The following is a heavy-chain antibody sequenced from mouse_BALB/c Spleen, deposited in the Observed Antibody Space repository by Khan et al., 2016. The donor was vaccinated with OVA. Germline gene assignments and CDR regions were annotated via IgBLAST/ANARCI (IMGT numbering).Heavy chain of an antibody. D-gene: IGHD1-1*01. CDR3: ARKNGSDFDY. CDR2: INPHIGET. V-gene: IGHV1-20*02. CDR1: GYSFTGYF. Sequence: VQLKQSGPELVKPGASVKISCKASGYSFTGYFMNWVMQSHGKSLEWIGRINPHIGETFYNQKFVGKATLTVDKSSSTAHMELRSLASEDSAVYFCARKNGSDFDYWGQGTTLTVSS. J-gene: IGHJ2*01.